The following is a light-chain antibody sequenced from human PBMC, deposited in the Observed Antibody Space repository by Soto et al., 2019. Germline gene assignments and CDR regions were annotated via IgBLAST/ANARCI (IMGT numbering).Light chain of an antibody. Sequence: EIVLTQSPGTLSLSPGERATLSCRASQSDSSSYLAWYQQKPGQAPRLLIYGASSRATGIPDRFSGSGSGTDFTLTISRLEPEDFAVYYCQQYRTFGQGTKV. CDR3: QQYRT. CDR2: GAS. CDR1: QSDSSSY. V-gene: IGKV3-20*01. J-gene: IGKJ1*01.